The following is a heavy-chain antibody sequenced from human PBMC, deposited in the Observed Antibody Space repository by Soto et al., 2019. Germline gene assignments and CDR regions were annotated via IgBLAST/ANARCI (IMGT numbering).Heavy chain of an antibody. CDR3: ARDGLVGGSYSWFDP. D-gene: IGHD1-26*01. CDR1: GYTFTSYG. V-gene: IGHV1-18*01. J-gene: IGHJ5*02. CDR2: ISAYNGNT. Sequence: ASVKVSCKASGYTFTSYGISWVRQAPGQGLEWMGWISAYNGNTNYAQKLQGRVTMTTDTSTSTAYMELRSLRSDDTAGYYCARDGLVGGSYSWFDPWGQGTLVTVSS.